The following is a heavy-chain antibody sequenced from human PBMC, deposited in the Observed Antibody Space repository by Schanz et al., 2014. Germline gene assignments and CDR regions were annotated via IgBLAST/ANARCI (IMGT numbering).Heavy chain of an antibody. J-gene: IGHJ5*02. CDR3: ARDIMNNWFDP. Sequence: QVQLVQSGAEVKKPGTAVKVSCKASEYTFTRHYMHWVRQAPGQGLEWMGIIHPDGGSTSYAQKFKGRMTMTRDMSTNTVYMGLSGLRSEDTAVYYCARDIMNNWFDPWGQGTLVTVSS. CDR2: IHPDGGST. CDR1: EYTFTRHY. V-gene: IGHV1-46*01.